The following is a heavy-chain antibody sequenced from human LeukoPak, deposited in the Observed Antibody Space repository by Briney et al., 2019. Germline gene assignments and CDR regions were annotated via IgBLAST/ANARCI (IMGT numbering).Heavy chain of an antibody. Sequence: SETLSLTCAVYGGSFSGYYWSWIRQPSGKGLEWIGEINHSGSTNYNPSLKSRVTISVDTSKNQFSLKLSSVTAADTAVYYCARGSMRAAAGTGYWGQGTLVTVSS. J-gene: IGHJ4*02. V-gene: IGHV4-34*01. CDR3: ARGSMRAAAGTGY. CDR2: INHSGST. CDR1: GGSFSGYY. D-gene: IGHD6-13*01.